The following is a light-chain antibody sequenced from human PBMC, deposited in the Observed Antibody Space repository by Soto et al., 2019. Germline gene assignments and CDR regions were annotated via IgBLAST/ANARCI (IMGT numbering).Light chain of an antibody. V-gene: IGKV3-15*01. Sequence: EIVMTQSPATLSVSPGERATLSCRASQNVGNNLVWYQQKPGQPPRLLIHGASTRATGIPGRFSGGGSGTEFTLTISSLQPEDFAVFYCLEHKSWPWTFGQGTKVQIK. CDR1: QNVGNN. J-gene: IGKJ1*01. CDR2: GAS. CDR3: LEHKSWPWT.